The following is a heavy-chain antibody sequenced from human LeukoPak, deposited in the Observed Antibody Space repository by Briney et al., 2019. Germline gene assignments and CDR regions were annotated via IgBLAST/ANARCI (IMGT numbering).Heavy chain of an antibody. Sequence: SETLSLTCAVYGGSFIGYYWSWIRQPPGKGLEWIGEINHSGSTNYNPSLKSRVTISVDTSKNQFSLKLSSVTAADTAVYYCARGSPQLRFLEWLPRPGGFDYWGQGTLVTVSS. CDR1: GGSFIGYY. D-gene: IGHD3-3*01. CDR3: ARGSPQLRFLEWLPRPGGFDY. V-gene: IGHV4-34*01. CDR2: INHSGST. J-gene: IGHJ4*02.